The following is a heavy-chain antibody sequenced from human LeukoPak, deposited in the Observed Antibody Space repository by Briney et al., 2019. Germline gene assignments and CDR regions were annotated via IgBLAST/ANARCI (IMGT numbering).Heavy chain of an antibody. CDR3: ARRDGYNRAGTWFDP. Sequence: GGSLRLSCAASGFTFSSYWMSWVRQAPGKGLEWVANIKQDGSEQYYVDSVKGRFTISRDNAKNSLYLQMNSLRAEDTAVYYCARRDGYNRAGTWFDPWGQGTLVTVSS. J-gene: IGHJ5*02. CDR1: GFTFSSYW. CDR2: IKQDGSEQ. V-gene: IGHV3-7*01. D-gene: IGHD5-24*01.